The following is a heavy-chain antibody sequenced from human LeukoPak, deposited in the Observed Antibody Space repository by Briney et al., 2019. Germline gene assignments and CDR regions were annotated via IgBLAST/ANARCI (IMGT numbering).Heavy chain of an antibody. D-gene: IGHD2-8*01. CDR1: VGSVSGYF. V-gene: IGHV4-59*08. CDR3: ARHVPPPNYGTREPFDY. CDR2: IYNSGTT. Sequence: SGTLSLTCTVSVGSVSGYFWSWIRQPPGQGLEWKGCIYNSGTTDYNPSPRSRGTLSLDASKNQISLKLTAVTAADTAVYFCARHVPPPNYGTREPFDYWGQGTLVTVSS. J-gene: IGHJ4*02.